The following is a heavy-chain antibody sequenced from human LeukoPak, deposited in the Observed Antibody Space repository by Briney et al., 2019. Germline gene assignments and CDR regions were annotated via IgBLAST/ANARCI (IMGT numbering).Heavy chain of an antibody. V-gene: IGHV4-34*01. J-gene: IGHJ4*02. CDR3: ARHAIAAAGTIAFDS. CDR2: INHSGST. Sequence: PSETLSLTCAVYGGSFSGYYWSWIRQPPGKGLGWIGEINHSGSTNYNPSLKSRVTISVDTSKNQFSLKLSSVTAADTAVYYCARHAIAAAGTIAFDSWGQGTLVTVSS. CDR1: GGSFSGYY. D-gene: IGHD6-13*01.